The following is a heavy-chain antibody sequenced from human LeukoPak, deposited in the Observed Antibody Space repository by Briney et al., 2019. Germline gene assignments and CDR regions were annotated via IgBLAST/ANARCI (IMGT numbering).Heavy chain of an antibody. V-gene: IGHV4-30-4*02. CDR2: IYYSGST. CDR3: AKGSVVVTAIFY. J-gene: IGHJ4*02. D-gene: IGHD2-21*02. CDR1: GGSISSGDYY. Sequence: SETLSLTCTVSGGSISSGDYYLSWIRQPPGKGLEWIGYIYYSGSTSYSPSLKSRLTISVDTSKNQFSLKLSSVTAADTAVYYCAKGSVVVTAIFYWGQGTLVTVSS.